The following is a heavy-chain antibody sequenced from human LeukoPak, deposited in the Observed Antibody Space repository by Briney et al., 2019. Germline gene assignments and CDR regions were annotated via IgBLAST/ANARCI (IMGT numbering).Heavy chain of an antibody. J-gene: IGHJ5*02. CDR1: GGTFSSYG. D-gene: IGHD2-2*01. V-gene: IGHV1-18*01. CDR2: ISAYNGNT. CDR3: ARVPNHIVVVPGGVEFDP. Sequence: ASVKVSCKASGGTFSSYGISWVRQAPGQGLEWMGWISAYNGNTNYAQKLQGRVTMTTDASTSTAYMELRSLRSDDTAVYYCARVPNHIVVVPGGVEFDPWGQGTLVTVSS.